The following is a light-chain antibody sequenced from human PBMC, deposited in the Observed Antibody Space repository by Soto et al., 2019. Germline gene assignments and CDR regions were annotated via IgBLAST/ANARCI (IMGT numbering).Light chain of an antibody. Sequence: DIQMTQSPSSLSASVGDRVTITCRASQGISNYLAWYQQKPGKVPKLLIYAASTLQSGVPSRFSGSGSGTDFTLTISSLQPEDVATYSCQNYNSAPPRTFGQGTKVEIK. CDR3: QNYNSAPPRT. J-gene: IGKJ1*01. CDR2: AAS. V-gene: IGKV1-27*01. CDR1: QGISNY.